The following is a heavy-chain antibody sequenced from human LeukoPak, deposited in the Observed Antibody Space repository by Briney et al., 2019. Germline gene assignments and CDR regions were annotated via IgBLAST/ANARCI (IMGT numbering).Heavy chain of an antibody. CDR3: ARAVVVPAAIESRSGRYYYYMDV. J-gene: IGHJ6*03. CDR1: GGSISSGSYY. Sequence: SQTLSLTCTVSGGSISSGSYYWSWIRQPAGKGLEWIGRIYTSGSTNYNPSLKSRVTISVDTSKNQFSLKLSSVTAADTAVYYCARAVVVPAAIESRSGRYYYYMDVWGKGTTVTVSS. D-gene: IGHD2-2*01. V-gene: IGHV4-61*02. CDR2: IYTSGST.